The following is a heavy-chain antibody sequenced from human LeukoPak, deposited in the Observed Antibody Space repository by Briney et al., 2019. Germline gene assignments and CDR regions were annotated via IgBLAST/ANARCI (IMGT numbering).Heavy chain of an antibody. CDR2: ISASGGST. CDR3: AKGRGYSGYDFFDY. J-gene: IGHJ4*02. CDR1: GFTFSSYA. Sequence: GGSLRLSCAASGFTFSSYAMSWVRQAPGKGLEWVSAISASGGSTFYADSVKGRFTISRDNSRNTLYLQMNSLRAEDTALYYCAKGRGYSGYDFFDYWGQGTLVTVSS. D-gene: IGHD5-12*01. V-gene: IGHV3-23*01.